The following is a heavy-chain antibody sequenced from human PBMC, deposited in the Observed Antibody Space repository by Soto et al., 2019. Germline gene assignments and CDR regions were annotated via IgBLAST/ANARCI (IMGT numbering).Heavy chain of an antibody. J-gene: IGHJ6*02. V-gene: IGHV3-23*01. CDR1: GFIFRSYA. D-gene: IGHD6-19*01. Sequence: EVQLLESGGGLVQPGGSLRLSCAASGFIFRSYAMIWVRQAPGKGLEWVSGITVNGGSTYYADPVKGRFTISRDNSRNTLYLQMNSLRAEDTAVYYCAKDQFSSGWYNDYYYGMDVWGQGTTVTVSS. CDR3: AKDQFSSGWYNDYYYGMDV. CDR2: ITVNGGST.